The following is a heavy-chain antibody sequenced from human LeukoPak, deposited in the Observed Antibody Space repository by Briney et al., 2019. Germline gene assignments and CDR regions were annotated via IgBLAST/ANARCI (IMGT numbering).Heavy chain of an antibody. CDR3: ASPNRKMSSSSLVY. J-gene: IGHJ4*02. D-gene: IGHD6-6*01. V-gene: IGHV4-38-2*02. Sequence: SETLFLTCTVSGYSISSGYYWGWIRQPPGKGLEWIGSIYHSGSTYYNPSLKSRVTISVDTSKNQFSLKLSSVTAADTAVYYCASPNRKMSSSSLVYWGQGTLVTVSS. CDR1: GYSISSGYY. CDR2: IYHSGST.